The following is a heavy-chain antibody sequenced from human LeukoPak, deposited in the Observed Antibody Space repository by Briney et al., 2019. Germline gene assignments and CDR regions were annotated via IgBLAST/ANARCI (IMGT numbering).Heavy chain of an antibody. V-gene: IGHV1-2*02. CDR3: ARASPYCSGGSCYHLDY. Sequence: ASVKVSCKASGYTFTGYYMHWVRQAPGQGLEWMGWINPNSGGTNYAQKFQGRVTMTRDTSISTAYMELSRLRSDDTAVYYCARASPYCSGGSCYHLDYWGQGTLVTVSS. CDR1: GYTFTGYY. D-gene: IGHD2-15*01. CDR2: INPNSGGT. J-gene: IGHJ4*02.